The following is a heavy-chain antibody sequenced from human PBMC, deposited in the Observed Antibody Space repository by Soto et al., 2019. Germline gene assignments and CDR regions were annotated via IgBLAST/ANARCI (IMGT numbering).Heavy chain of an antibody. CDR2: ISGSGGST. CDR3: ARRGSGSYYDY. J-gene: IGHJ4*02. D-gene: IGHD1-26*01. V-gene: IGHV3-23*01. CDR1: GFTFSSYA. Sequence: EVQLLESGGGLVQPGGSLRLSCAASGFTFSSYAMNWVRQAPGKGLEWVSVISGSGGSTYYADSVKGRFTISKDNSKNTLYLQMNSLRAEDTAVYYCARRGSGSYYDYWGQGTLVTVSS.